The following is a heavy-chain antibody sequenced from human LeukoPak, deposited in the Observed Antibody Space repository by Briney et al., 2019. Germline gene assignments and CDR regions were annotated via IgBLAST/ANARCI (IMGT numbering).Heavy chain of an antibody. CDR1: GFTFSDHY. Sequence: GGSLRLSCAASGFTFSDHYMDWVRQAPGKGLEWVGRSRNKANSYSTEYAASVKGRFTISRDESKNSLYLQMNSLRAEDTAVYYCANFWSGYYSRSDYYYGMDVWGQGTTVTVSS. CDR3: ANFWSGYYSRSDYYYGMDV. V-gene: IGHV3-72*01. J-gene: IGHJ6*02. CDR2: SRNKANSYST. D-gene: IGHD3-3*01.